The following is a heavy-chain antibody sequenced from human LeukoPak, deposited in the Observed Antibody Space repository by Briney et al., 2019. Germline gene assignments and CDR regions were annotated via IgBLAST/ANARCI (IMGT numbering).Heavy chain of an antibody. D-gene: IGHD5-24*01. J-gene: IGHJ3*02. CDR1: GGSFNGYY. Sequence: SETLSLTCAVYGGSFNGYYWSWVRQPPGKGLEWIGEINHSGSTNYNPSLKSRVTISVGTSKNQFSLQLSSVTAADTAVYYCASRGASRWLQLKAFDIWGQGTMGTVSS. V-gene: IGHV4-34*01. CDR2: INHSGST. CDR3: ASRGASRWLQLKAFDI.